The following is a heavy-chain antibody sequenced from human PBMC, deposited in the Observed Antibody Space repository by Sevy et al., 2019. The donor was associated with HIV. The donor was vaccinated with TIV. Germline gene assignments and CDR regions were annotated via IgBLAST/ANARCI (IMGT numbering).Heavy chain of an antibody. D-gene: IGHD2-21*02. CDR3: ARDRAYCGGDCYSSPNYFDY. CDR1: GFTFSSYS. J-gene: IGHJ4*02. V-gene: IGHV3-21*01. Sequence: GGSLRLSCAASGFTFSSYSMNWVRQAPGKGLEWVSSISSSSSYIYYADSVKGRFTISRDNAKNSLYLQMNSLRAEDTAVCYCARDRAYCGGDCYSSPNYFDYWGQGTLVTVSS. CDR2: ISSSSSYI.